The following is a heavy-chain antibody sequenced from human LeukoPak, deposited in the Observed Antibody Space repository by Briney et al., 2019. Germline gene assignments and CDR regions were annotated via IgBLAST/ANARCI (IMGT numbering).Heavy chain of an antibody. Sequence: PSETLSLTCTVSGGSISSRSYYWGWIRQPPGKGLEWIGSIYYSGSTYYNPSLKSRVTISVDTSKNQFSLRLSSVTAADRTVYCVARVQLPATIGAFDIWGQGTMVSVSS. CDR1: GGSISSRSYY. J-gene: IGHJ3*02. CDR2: IYYSGST. V-gene: IGHV4-39*07. D-gene: IGHD2-2*02. CDR3: ARVQLPATIGAFDI.